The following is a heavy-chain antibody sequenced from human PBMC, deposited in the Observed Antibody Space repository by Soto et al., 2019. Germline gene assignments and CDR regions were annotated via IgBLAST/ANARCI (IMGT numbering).Heavy chain of an antibody. J-gene: IGHJ4*02. D-gene: IGHD2-2*01. CDR3: ARDDCSSPSCLNY. Sequence: GGSLRLSCVASGFSFSVYSMNWVRQAPGRGLEWVASIKSDGSKKYYTDSVTGRFTISRDNSDNTLYLRMNSLRAEDTAVYYCARDDCSSPSCLNYWGQGTLVTVSS. CDR2: IKSDGSKK. CDR1: GFSFSVYS. V-gene: IGHV3-30*02.